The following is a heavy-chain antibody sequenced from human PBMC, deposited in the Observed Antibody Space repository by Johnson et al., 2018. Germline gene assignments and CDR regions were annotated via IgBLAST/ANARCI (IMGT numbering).Heavy chain of an antibody. V-gene: IGHV4-34*01. D-gene: IGHD3-22*01. J-gene: IGHJ6*03. CDR2: INHSGST. Sequence: QVQLQQWGAGLLKPSETLSLTCAVYGGSFSGYYWSWIRQPPGKGLEWIGEINHSGSTNYNPSLKGRVTISVDTSKNQFSLKLSSVTAADTAVYYCARGPSTPRYYYYYYYYMDVWGKGTTVTVSS. CDR1: GGSFSGYY. CDR3: ARGPSTPRYYYYYYYYMDV.